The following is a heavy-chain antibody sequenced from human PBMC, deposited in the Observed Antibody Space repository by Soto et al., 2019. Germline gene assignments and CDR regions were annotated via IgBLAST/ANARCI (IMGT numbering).Heavy chain of an antibody. V-gene: IGHV3-64*01. Sequence: EVQLVESGGGLVQPGGSLRLSCAASGFTFSSYAMHWVRQAPGKGLEYVSAVSTNGASTYYANSVKGRFTISRDNSNNTLYLQRGSLRAEGMAVYYCARRGFGYCSGGTCGYAFDIWGQGTMVTVSS. CDR3: ARRGFGYCSGGTCGYAFDI. J-gene: IGHJ3*02. CDR1: GFTFSSYA. D-gene: IGHD2-15*01. CDR2: VSTNGAST.